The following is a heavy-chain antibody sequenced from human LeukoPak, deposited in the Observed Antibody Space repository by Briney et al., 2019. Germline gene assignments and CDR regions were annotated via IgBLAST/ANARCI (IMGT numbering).Heavy chain of an antibody. D-gene: IGHD1-1*01. Sequence: SETLSLTCSVSGDSVSSSSYYWGWIRQPPGKGLEWIGSMSYGRMTYYNPSLKSRVAISVDTSKNQFSLKVTSVTAADTAVYYCARDLDGTTKPVGHYYYMDVWGRGTTVTVSS. CDR3: ARDLDGTTKPVGHYYYMDV. CDR2: MSYGRMT. CDR1: GDSVSSSSYY. J-gene: IGHJ6*03. V-gene: IGHV4-39*07.